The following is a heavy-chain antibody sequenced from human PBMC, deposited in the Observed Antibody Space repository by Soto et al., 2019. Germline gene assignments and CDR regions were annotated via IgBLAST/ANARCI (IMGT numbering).Heavy chain of an antibody. Sequence: PSETLSLTCSVSGGSIRSVGSYWSWIRQHPGKGLDYIGYIYYSGSTYYNPTLKSRLSISVDASKNQFSLKLTSVTAADTAVYFFARDNGGNQKFDLWGQGTLVTVSS. CDR1: GGSIRSVGSY. V-gene: IGHV4-31*03. CDR3: ARDNGGNQKFDL. J-gene: IGHJ4*02. D-gene: IGHD2-15*01. CDR2: IYYSGST.